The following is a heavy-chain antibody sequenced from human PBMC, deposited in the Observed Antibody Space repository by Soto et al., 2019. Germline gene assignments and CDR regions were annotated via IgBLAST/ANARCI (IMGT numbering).Heavy chain of an antibody. CDR1: GYSFTNYW. J-gene: IGHJ4*02. CDR3: ARQGLGGGSDY. D-gene: IGHD3-16*01. CDR2: IYPGDSDP. V-gene: IGHV5-51*01. Sequence: EVQLVQSGAEVKKPGESLQISCKGSGYSFTNYWIAWVRQMPGKGLELMGTIYPGDSDPRYRPSFQDQVTISADTSISTAFLQWSSLRASDTAMYYCARQGLGGGSDYWGQGTLVTVSP.